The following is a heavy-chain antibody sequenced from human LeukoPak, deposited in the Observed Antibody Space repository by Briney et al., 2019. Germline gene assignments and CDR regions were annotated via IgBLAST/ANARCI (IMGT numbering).Heavy chain of an antibody. CDR1: GYTFTDYY. V-gene: IGHV1-2*02. CDR2: INPNSGGT. J-gene: IGHJ4*02. CDR3: ARVADDWDYFDY. Sequence: ASVKVSCKPSGYTFTDYYIHWVRQAPGQGLEWMGWINPNSGGTNYAQNFKGRVTMTRDTSNNTAYMELSRLRSDDAAVYYCARVADDWDYFDYWGQGTLVTVSS. D-gene: IGHD3-9*01.